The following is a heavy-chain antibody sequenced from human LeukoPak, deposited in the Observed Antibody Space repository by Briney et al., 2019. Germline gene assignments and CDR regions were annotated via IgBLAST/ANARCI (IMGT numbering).Heavy chain of an antibody. Sequence: GGSLRLSCAASGFTFSSYGMHWVRQAPGKGLEWVAVISYDGSNKYYADSVKGRFTISRDNSKNTLYLQMNSLRAEDTAVYYCARGYSGYDLPGVYYYYYGMDVWGQGTTVTVSS. D-gene: IGHD5-12*01. CDR2: ISYDGSNK. CDR3: ARGYSGYDLPGVYYYYYGMDV. J-gene: IGHJ6*02. CDR1: GFTFSSYG. V-gene: IGHV3-30*03.